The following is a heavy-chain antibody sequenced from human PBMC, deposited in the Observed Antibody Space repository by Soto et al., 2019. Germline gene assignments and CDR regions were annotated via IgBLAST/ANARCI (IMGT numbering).Heavy chain of an antibody. CDR3: ASPYYYDSSGYFPFDY. Sequence: GGSLRLSCAASGFTFSNYAMHWVRQAPGKGLEWVAVISYDGSNKYYADSAKGRFTISRDNSKNTLFLQMNSLRAEDTAVYYCASPYYYDSSGYFPFDYWGQGTLVTVSS. CDR2: ISYDGSNK. J-gene: IGHJ4*02. CDR1: GFTFSNYA. D-gene: IGHD3-22*01. V-gene: IGHV3-30-3*01.